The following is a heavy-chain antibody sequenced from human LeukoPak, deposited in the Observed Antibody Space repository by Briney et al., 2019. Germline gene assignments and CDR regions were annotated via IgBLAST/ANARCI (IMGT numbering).Heavy chain of an antibody. J-gene: IGHJ5*02. D-gene: IGHD2/OR15-2a*01. CDR1: GFTLSSYG. V-gene: IGHV3-23*01. CDR2: ISGSGGST. CDR3: TRHLNIVAEGWFDP. Sequence: GGSLRLSCAASGFTLSSYGMSWVRQAPGKGLEWVSGISGSGGSTYYADSVKGRFTISRDNSKNTLYLRMNSLRAEDTAVYYCTRHLNIVAEGWFDPWGQGTLVTVSS.